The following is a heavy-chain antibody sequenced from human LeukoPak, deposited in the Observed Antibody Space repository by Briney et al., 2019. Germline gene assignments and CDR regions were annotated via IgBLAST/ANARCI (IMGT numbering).Heavy chain of an antibody. V-gene: IGHV4-4*02. CDR2: ISLTRET. J-gene: IGHJ4*02. Sequence: SETLTLTCGASGGSISSTNWWSWVSQPPGQGLEWIGEISLTRETNNNPSLNGRVTMPLNESRNQLSLDLTSVTGADTAIYYCSRESGAFCPFGYWGQGTVVIVPP. D-gene: IGHD1-26*01. CDR1: GGSISSTNW. CDR3: SRESGAFCPFGY.